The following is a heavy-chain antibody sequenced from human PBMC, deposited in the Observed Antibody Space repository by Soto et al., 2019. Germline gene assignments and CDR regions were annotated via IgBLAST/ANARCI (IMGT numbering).Heavy chain of an antibody. Sequence: GWSLRLSCAPSVLTFMKYGMHWVRQAPGKGLEWVALIWNDGIRKVYVDSVKGRFTISRDNSKNTLDLQMNNLRDEDTAVYYCARDDDNDANALDYWGPGTLVTVSS. V-gene: IGHV3-33*01. CDR1: VLTFMKYG. CDR2: IWNDGIRK. CDR3: ARDDDNDANALDY. J-gene: IGHJ4*02.